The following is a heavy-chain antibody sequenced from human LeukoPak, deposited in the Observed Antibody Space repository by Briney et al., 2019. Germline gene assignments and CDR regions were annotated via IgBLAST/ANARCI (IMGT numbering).Heavy chain of an antibody. CDR2: IYHSGST. D-gene: IGHD4-23*01. J-gene: IGHJ2*01. CDR1: GGSISSGGYS. CDR3: ARTAGKGLRWYPNAYWYFDL. Sequence: TASETLSLTCAVSGGSISSGGYSWSWIRQPPGKGLEWIGYIYHSGSTYYNPSPKSRVTISVDRSKNQFSLKLSSVTAADTAVYYCARTAGKGLRWYPNAYWYFDLWGRGTLVTVSS. V-gene: IGHV4-30-2*01.